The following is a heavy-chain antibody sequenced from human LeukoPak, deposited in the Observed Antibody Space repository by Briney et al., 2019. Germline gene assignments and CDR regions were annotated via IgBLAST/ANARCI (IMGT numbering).Heavy chain of an antibody. V-gene: IGHV3-74*01. CDR1: GFTFSTYA. Sequence: GGSLRLSCAASGFTFSTYAMNWVRQAPGKELVWVSRISGDGSTTSYPDSVKGRFTISRENAEDTLFLQMTSLRVEDTALYFCASLLTPYHGSGGGGMDVWGQGSTVTVSS. CDR3: ASLLTPYHGSGGGGMDV. CDR2: ISGDGSTT. D-gene: IGHD3-10*01. J-gene: IGHJ6*02.